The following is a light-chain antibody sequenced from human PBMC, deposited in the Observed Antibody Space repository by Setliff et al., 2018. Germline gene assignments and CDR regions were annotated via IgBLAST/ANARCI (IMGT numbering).Light chain of an antibody. V-gene: IGLV2-14*03. CDR1: NSDVGGYNY. J-gene: IGLJ2*01. CDR3: SSFTSRGTLDVV. Sequence: QSVLTQPASMSGSPGQSITISCTGTNSDVGGYNYVSWYQQHPGRAPKLIIYGVSYRPSGVSNRFSGSKSGNRASLTISGLQAEDEADYYCSSFTSRGTLDVVFGEGTKGTVL. CDR2: GVS.